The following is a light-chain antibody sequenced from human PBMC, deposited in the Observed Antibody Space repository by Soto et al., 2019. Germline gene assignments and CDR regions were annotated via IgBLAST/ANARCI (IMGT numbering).Light chain of an antibody. CDR3: QQSYSTPYT. J-gene: IGKJ2*01. Sequence: DVQMTQSPSSLSASVGDRVTITCRASQSISIYLKWYQQKPGKAPKLLIYGASSLQSGVPSRFSRSGSGTHFTLIISSLQPEDFATYYCQQSYSTPYTFGQGTNVEIK. V-gene: IGKV1-39*01. CDR1: QSISIY. CDR2: GAS.